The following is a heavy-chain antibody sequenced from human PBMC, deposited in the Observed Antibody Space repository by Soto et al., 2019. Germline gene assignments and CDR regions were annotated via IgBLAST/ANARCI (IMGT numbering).Heavy chain of an antibody. CDR2: ISPCCSDT. CDR1: GFTFTRSW. D-gene: IGHD6-19*01. Sequence: GASLRNSGRVSGFTFTRSWIAWVRQLPGKGLEWVGIISPCCSDTKYSPSLKGHVTXSXDXXIXXXFLAWXXXRAXDSALYYCARHDPQGEQWLVESFSWFDPWGQGTLVTVSS. CDR3: ARHDPQGEQWLVESFSWFDP. J-gene: IGHJ5*02. V-gene: IGHV5-51*01.